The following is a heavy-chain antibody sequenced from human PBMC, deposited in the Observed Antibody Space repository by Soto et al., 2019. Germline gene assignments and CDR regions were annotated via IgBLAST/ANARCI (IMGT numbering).Heavy chain of an antibody. CDR1: GGSFSSYC. Sequence: SETRSRTWTVSGGSFSSYCWSWFRQPAGKGLEWIGRIYTSGSTNYNPSLKSRDTMSVDTSKNQFSLKLSSVTAADTAVYYCARASMVYGMDVWGQGPTVTVSS. CDR2: IYTSGST. J-gene: IGHJ6*01. V-gene: IGHV4-4*07. D-gene: IGHD3-10*01. CDR3: ARASMVYGMDV.